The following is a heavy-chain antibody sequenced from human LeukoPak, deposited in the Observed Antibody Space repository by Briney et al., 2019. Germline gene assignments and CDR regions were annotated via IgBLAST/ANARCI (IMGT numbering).Heavy chain of an antibody. D-gene: IGHD6-6*01. Sequence: ASVKVSCKASGYTFTSYDINWVRQATGQGLEWMGWMNPNSGNTGYAQKFQGRVTITRNTSISTAYMELSSLRSEDTAVYYCARDKAARRGLDYWGQGTLVTVSS. CDR3: ARDKAARRGLDY. CDR2: MNPNSGNT. J-gene: IGHJ4*02. V-gene: IGHV1-8*03. CDR1: GYTFTSYD.